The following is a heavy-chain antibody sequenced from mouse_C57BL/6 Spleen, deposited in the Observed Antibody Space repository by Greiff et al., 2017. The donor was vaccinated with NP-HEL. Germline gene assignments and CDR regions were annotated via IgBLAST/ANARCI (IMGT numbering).Heavy chain of an antibody. V-gene: IGHV1-74*01. Sequence: QVQLKQPGAELVKPGASVKVSCKASGYTFTSYWMHWVKQRPGQGLEWIGRIHPSDSDTNYNQKFKGKATLTVDKSSSTAYMQLSSLTSEDSAVYYCASTRYGSGYWYFDVWGTGTTVTVSS. CDR1: GYTFTSYW. J-gene: IGHJ1*03. CDR3: ASTRYGSGYWYFDV. D-gene: IGHD1-1*01. CDR2: IHPSDSDT.